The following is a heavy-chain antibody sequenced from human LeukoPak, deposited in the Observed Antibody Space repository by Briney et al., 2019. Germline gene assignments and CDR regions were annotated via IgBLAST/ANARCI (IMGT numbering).Heavy chain of an antibody. CDR2: IYYSGST. CDR3: ASGVQQWLGSSSY. J-gene: IGHJ4*02. CDR1: GGSISSSSYY. V-gene: IGHV4-39*07. D-gene: IGHD6-19*01. Sequence: SENLSLTFTVSGGSISSSSYYWGWIRQPPGKGLEWMGSIYYSGSTYYNPSLKSRVTISVDTSKNQFSLKLSSVTAADTAVYYCASGVQQWLGSSSYWGQGTLVTVSS.